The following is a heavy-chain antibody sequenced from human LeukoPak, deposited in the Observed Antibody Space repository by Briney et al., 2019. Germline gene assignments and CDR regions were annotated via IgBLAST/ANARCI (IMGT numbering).Heavy chain of an antibody. CDR1: GGTFSSSSYY. CDR3: ARRITMVRGPNSNWFDP. D-gene: IGHD3-10*01. J-gene: IGHJ5*02. Sequence: PSETLSLTCTVSGGTFSSSSYYWGLIRQPPGKGLEWIGSIYYSGSTYYNPSLKSRVTISVNTSKNQFSLKLSSVTAADTAVYYCARRITMVRGPNSNWFDPWGQGTLVTVSS. CDR2: IYYSGST. V-gene: IGHV4-39*01.